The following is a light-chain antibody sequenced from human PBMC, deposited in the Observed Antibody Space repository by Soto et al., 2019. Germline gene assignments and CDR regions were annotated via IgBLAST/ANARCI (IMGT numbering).Light chain of an antibody. J-gene: IGLJ2*01. V-gene: IGLV2-18*02. Sequence: QSALTQPPSVSGSPGQSVTISCTGTSSDVGSYDHVSWYQQPPGTAPKLMIYEVSNRPSGVPDRFSASKSGNTASLTISGLQAEDDAEYYCSSYTTSSTVVFGGGTKLTVL. CDR2: EVS. CDR1: SSDVGSYDH. CDR3: SSYTTSSTVV.